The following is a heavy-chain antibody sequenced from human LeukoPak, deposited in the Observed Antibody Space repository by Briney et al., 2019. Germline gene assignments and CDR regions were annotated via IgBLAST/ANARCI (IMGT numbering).Heavy chain of an antibody. Sequence: SSETLSLTCTVSGGSISSYYWSWIRQPPGKGLERIGYIYYSGSTNYNPSLKSRVTISVDTSKNQFSLKLSSVTAADTAVYYCARNYDFWSGPSKTQNHYYYYGMDVWGQGTTVTVSS. CDR3: ARNYDFWSGPSKTQNHYYYYGMDV. J-gene: IGHJ6*02. D-gene: IGHD3-3*01. CDR1: GGSISSYY. CDR2: IYYSGST. V-gene: IGHV4-59*01.